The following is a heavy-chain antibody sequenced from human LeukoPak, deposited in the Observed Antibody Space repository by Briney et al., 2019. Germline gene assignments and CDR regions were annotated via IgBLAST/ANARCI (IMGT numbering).Heavy chain of an antibody. V-gene: IGHV1-46*01. J-gene: IGHJ5*02. CDR3: VRDAQYYYDSSGYSRKKVDNWFDP. D-gene: IGHD3-22*01. Sequence: ASVKVSCKASGDTFTSYYMHWVRQAPGQGLEWMGIINPSGGSTSYAQKFQGRVTMTKDTATSTVYMELSSLRSEDTAVYYCVRDAQYYYDSSGYSRKKVDNWFDPWGQGTLVTVSS. CDR2: INPSGGST. CDR1: GDTFTSYY.